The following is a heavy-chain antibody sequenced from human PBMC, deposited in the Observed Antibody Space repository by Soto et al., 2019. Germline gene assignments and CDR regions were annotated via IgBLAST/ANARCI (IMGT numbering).Heavy chain of an antibody. V-gene: IGHV4-39*01. J-gene: IGHJ6*02. CDR2: MFYSGLT. Sequence: ATLSLTCSVSGYSVTSSDYYWAWIRQPPGKGLEWIGSMFYSGLTYYNPSLKSRVTLSVDTSKNQFSVRLNSVTAADTAVYYCAPLSVSLSGPYGIHVWGQGTTVTVSS. CDR1: GYSVTSSDYY. CDR3: APLSVSLSGPYGIHV. D-gene: IGHD2-15*01.